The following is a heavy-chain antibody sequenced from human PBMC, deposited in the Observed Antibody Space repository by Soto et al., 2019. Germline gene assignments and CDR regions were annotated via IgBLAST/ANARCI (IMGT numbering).Heavy chain of an antibody. CDR3: ASMPMPYSSGWLDY. D-gene: IGHD6-19*01. CDR2: ISSSSSYT. Sequence: PGGSLRLSCAASGFTFSDYYMSWIRQAPGKGPEWVSYISSSSSYTNYADSVKGRFTISRDNAKNSLYLQMNSLRAEDTAVYYCASMPMPYSSGWLDYWGQGTLVTVSS. V-gene: IGHV3-11*06. J-gene: IGHJ4*02. CDR1: GFTFSDYY.